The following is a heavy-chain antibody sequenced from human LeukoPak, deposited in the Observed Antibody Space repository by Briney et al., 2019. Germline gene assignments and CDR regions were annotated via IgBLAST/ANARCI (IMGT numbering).Heavy chain of an antibody. CDR2: IKQDGSEK. CDR1: GFTFSSYA. V-gene: IGHV3-7*01. J-gene: IGHJ4*02. D-gene: IGHD3-22*01. Sequence: GGSLRLSCAASGFTFSSYAMSWVRQAPGKGLEWVANIKQDGSEKYYVDSVKGRFTISRDNAKNSLYLQMNSLRAEDTAVYYCATGDGEDAYYYDSSGPRGNYWGQGTLVTVSS. CDR3: ATGDGEDAYYYDSSGPRGNY.